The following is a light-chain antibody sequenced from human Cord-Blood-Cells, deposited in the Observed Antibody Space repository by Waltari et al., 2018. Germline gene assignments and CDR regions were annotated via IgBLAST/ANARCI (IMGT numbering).Light chain of an antibody. CDR1: QSISSW. Sequence: DIQMTQSPSTLSASVGDRVTITCRASQSISSWLAWYKQKPGKAPKLLVYDASSLESGGPSRFSGSGSGTEFTLTISSLQPDDFATYYCQQYNSYSWTFGQGTKVEIK. J-gene: IGKJ1*01. CDR3: QQYNSYSWT. V-gene: IGKV1-5*01. CDR2: DAS.